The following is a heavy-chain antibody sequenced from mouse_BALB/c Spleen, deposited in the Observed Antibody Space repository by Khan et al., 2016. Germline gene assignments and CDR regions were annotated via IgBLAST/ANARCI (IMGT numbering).Heavy chain of an antibody. CDR2: IDPANGNT. Sequence: VRLQQSGAELVKPGASVKLSCTASGFNIKDTYMHWVKQRPEQGLEWIGRIDPANGNTKYDPKFQGKATITADTSSNTAYLQLSSLTSEDTAVYYCARAVRFAYWGQGTLVTVSA. D-gene: IGHD2-14*01. CDR1: GFNIKDTY. J-gene: IGHJ3*01. CDR3: ARAVRFAY. V-gene: IGHV14-3*02.